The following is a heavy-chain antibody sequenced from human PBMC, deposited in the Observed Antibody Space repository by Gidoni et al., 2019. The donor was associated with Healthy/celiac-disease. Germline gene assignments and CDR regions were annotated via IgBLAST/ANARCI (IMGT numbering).Heavy chain of an antibody. CDR3: AKDHADIVVADYFDY. D-gene: IGHD2-15*01. V-gene: IGHV3-9*01. CDR1: GFTFDDYA. CDR2: ISWNSGSI. J-gene: IGHJ4*02. Sequence: EVQLVESGGGLVQPGRSLRLSCAASGFTFDDYAMHWVRQAPGKGLEWVSGISWNSGSIGYADSVKGRFTISRDNAKNSLYLQMNSLRAEDTALYYCAKDHADIVVADYFDYWGQGTLVTVSS.